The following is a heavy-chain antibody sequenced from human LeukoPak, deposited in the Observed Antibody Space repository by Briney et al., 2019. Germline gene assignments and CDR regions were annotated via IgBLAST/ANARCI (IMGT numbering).Heavy chain of an antibody. D-gene: IGHD6-19*01. CDR1: GYSISSGYY. Sequence: SGXXXXTCAVSGYSISSGYYWGWIRQPPGKGLEWIGSIYHSGSTYYNPSLKSRVTISVDTSKNQFSLKLSSVTAADTAVYYCASESYSSGWYDYWGQGTLVTVSS. V-gene: IGHV4-38-2*01. CDR2: IYHSGST. CDR3: ASESYSSGWYDY. J-gene: IGHJ4*02.